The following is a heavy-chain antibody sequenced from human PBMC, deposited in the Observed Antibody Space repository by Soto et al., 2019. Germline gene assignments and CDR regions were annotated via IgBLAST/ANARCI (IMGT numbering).Heavy chain of an antibody. CDR3: AASPDYGPQFDF. CDR1: GFTFSSYW. Sequence: LRLSCAASGFTFSSYWINWVRQAPGKGLEWVANIKQDGSEKYYVDSVKGRFTISRDSAENSVYLQMHSLRAEDTAVYYCAASPDYGPQFDFWGQGSLVTVSS. D-gene: IGHD4-17*01. V-gene: IGHV3-7*01. CDR2: IKQDGSEK. J-gene: IGHJ4*02.